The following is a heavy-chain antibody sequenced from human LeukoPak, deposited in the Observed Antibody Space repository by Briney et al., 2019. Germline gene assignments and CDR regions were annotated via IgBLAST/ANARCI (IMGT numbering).Heavy chain of an antibody. J-gene: IGHJ4*02. Sequence: GGSLRLSCAASGFTFSRYDMHWVRQATGKGLEWVSSIDTAGDTYYPGSVKGRFTISRENAKNSLYLQMNSLRAGDTAVYYCARSYNGYYYFDYWAREPWSPSPQ. CDR2: IDTAGDT. V-gene: IGHV3-13*01. D-gene: IGHD5-24*01. CDR1: GFTFSRYD. CDR3: ARSYNGYYYFDY.